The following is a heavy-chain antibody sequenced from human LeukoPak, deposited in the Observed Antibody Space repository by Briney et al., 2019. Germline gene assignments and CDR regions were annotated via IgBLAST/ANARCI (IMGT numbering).Heavy chain of an antibody. CDR3: AKTSPLNYGSGHRPYDY. Sequence: PGGSLRLSCAASGFTFSSYWMHWVRQAPGKGLEWVSAISGSGGSTYYADSVKGRFTISRDNSKNTLYLQMNSLRAEDAAVYYCAKTSPLNYGSGHRPYDYWGQGTLVTVSS. CDR1: GFTFSSYW. J-gene: IGHJ4*02. CDR2: ISGSGGST. V-gene: IGHV3-23*01. D-gene: IGHD3-10*01.